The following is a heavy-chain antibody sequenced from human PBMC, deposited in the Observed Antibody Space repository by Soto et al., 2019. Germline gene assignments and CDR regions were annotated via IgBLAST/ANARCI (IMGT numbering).Heavy chain of an antibody. J-gene: IGHJ3*02. Sequence: GGSLRLSCAASGFTVSSNYMSWVRQAPGKGLEWVSVIYSGGSTYYADSVKGRFTISRHNSKNTLYLQMNSLRAEDTAVYYCARDVGRAAAGWAFDIWGQGTMVTVSS. V-gene: IGHV3-53*04. CDR1: GFTVSSNY. D-gene: IGHD6-13*01. CDR2: IYSGGST. CDR3: ARDVGRAAAGWAFDI.